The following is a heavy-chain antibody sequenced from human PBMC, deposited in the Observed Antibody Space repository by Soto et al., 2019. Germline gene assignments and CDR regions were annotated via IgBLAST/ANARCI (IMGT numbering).Heavy chain of an antibody. D-gene: IGHD1-20*01. Sequence: GGSLRLSCAASGFTFSSYGMHWVRQAPGKGLEWVAVISYDGSNKNYADSVKGRFTISRDNSKNTLYLQMNSLRAEDTAVYYFARDGTYITGIDNDAFDIWGQGTMVTVSS. V-gene: IGHV3-30*03. CDR2: ISYDGSNK. CDR3: ARDGTYITGIDNDAFDI. J-gene: IGHJ3*02. CDR1: GFTFSSYG.